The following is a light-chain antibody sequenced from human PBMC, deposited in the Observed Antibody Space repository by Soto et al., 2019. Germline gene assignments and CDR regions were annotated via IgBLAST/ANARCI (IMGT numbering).Light chain of an antibody. CDR2: RAS. V-gene: IGKV1-5*03. J-gene: IGKJ4*01. Sequence: DIQMTQSPSTLSASVGDRVTITCRASQSISNWLDWYQQKPRKAPHLLIYRASNLGSGVPSSFSGSGFETDFTLTITSLRRDDLATYYCQQYDTYITFGGGTKVEIK. CDR3: QQYDTYIT. CDR1: QSISNW.